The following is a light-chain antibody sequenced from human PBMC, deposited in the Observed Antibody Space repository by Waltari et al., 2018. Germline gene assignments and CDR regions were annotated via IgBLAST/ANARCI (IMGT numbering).Light chain of an antibody. J-gene: IGLJ3*02. CDR3: AAWDDSLSGWV. CDR1: NSNIGNNY. CDR2: RDN. Sequence: QSVLTQPPSASGTPGQGVTISCSGSNSNIGNNYVSWYQQLPGTAPKLLIYRDNERPAGVPDQFSGSKSGTSASLAMSGLRSYNEADYYCAAWDDSLSGWVFGGGTKLTVL. V-gene: IGLV1-47*01.